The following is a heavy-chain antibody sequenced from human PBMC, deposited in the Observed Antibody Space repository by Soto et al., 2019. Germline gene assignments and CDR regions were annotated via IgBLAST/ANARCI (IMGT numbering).Heavy chain of an antibody. J-gene: IGHJ5*02. CDR2: IKQDGSEK. D-gene: IGHD1-20*01. V-gene: IGHV3-7*05. Sequence: EVPLVESGGGLVQPGGFLRLSCVASGFSFGDSWMSWVRQAPGKGLEWVANIKQDGSEKSYVDSVKGRFTISRDNAKNSLYLQMNSLKAEDTAVYYCARNGPKLYEVYHWFDPWGQGTLVTVSS. CDR3: ARNGPKLYEVYHWFDP. CDR1: GFSFGDSW.